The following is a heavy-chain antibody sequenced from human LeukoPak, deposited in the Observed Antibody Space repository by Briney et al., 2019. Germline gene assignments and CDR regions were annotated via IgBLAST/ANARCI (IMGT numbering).Heavy chain of an antibody. CDR3: ARDQEGFNY. V-gene: IGHV1-46*01. Sequence: ASVKVSCTASGYTFTSNYIHWVRQAPGQGLEWMGMIYPRDGSTSYAQKFQGRVTVTRDTSTSTVHMELSGLRSEDTAVYYCARDQEGFNYWGQGTLVTVSS. J-gene: IGHJ4*02. CDR1: GYTFTSNY. CDR2: IYPRDGST.